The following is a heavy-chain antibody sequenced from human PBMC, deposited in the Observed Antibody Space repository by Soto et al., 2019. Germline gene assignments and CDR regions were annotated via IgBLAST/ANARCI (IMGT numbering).Heavy chain of an antibody. Sequence: TSETLSLTCTVSGGSISSGGYYWSWIRQHPGKGLEWIGYIYYSGSTYYNPSLKSRVIISVDTSKYQFSLKLSSVTAADTAVYYCARVGVKAAAGRGLFDYWGQGTLVTVSS. J-gene: IGHJ4*02. CDR3: ARVGVKAAAGRGLFDY. D-gene: IGHD6-13*01. CDR2: IYYSGST. V-gene: IGHV4-31*03. CDR1: GGSISSGGYY.